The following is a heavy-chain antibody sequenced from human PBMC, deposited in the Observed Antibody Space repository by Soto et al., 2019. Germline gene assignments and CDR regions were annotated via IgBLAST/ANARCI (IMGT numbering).Heavy chain of an antibody. D-gene: IGHD1-26*01. V-gene: IGHV3-48*01. CDR2: ISRSSGNK. CDR1: GFTFSSYS. CDR3: ARIGVVGATRPDY. Sequence: GGSLRLSCAASGFTFSSYSMNWVRQAPGKGLEWVSYISRSSGNKDYADSVKGRFTISRDNAKNSLYLQMNSLRAEDTAVYYCARIGVVGATRPDYCCQGALFSVSS. J-gene: IGHJ4*02.